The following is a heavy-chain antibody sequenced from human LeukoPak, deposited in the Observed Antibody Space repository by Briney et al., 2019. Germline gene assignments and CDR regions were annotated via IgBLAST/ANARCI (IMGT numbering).Heavy chain of an antibody. V-gene: IGHV1-46*01. D-gene: IGHD2-15*01. CDR1: GYTFTSYY. CDR3: ARGSVAANRRVSKYYYYYGMDV. Sequence: ASVTVSCKASGYTFTSYYMHWVRQAPGQGLEWMGLINPSGGSTSYAQKFQGRVTMTRDTSTSTVYMELSSLRSEDTAVYYCARGSVAANRRVSKYYYYYGMDVWGQGTTVTVSS. CDR2: INPSGGST. J-gene: IGHJ6*02.